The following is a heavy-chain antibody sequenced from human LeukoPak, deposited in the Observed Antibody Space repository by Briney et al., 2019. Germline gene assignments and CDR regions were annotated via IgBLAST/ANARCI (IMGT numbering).Heavy chain of an antibody. CDR1: GGSISSNY. CDR2: IYYSVGT. J-gene: IGHJ4*02. Sequence: PSETLSLTCTVSGGSISSNYWSWIRQPPGKGLEWVGYIYYSVGTNYNPSLESRVTISVDTSKNHLSLKLSSVTAADTAVYYCARRKTYCSGGSCYWGYFDYWGQGTLVTVSS. CDR3: ARRKTYCSGGSCYWGYFDY. D-gene: IGHD2-15*01. V-gene: IGHV4-59*08.